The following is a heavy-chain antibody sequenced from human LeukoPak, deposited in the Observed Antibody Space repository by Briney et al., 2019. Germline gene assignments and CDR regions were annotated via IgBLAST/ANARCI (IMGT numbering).Heavy chain of an antibody. CDR1: GDTLSEVS. V-gene: IGHV1-24*01. CDR3: ATGTPDEFRGLDV. CDR2: SNLEDSET. J-gene: IGHJ6*02. Sequence: ASVKVSCKVSGDTLSEVSIHWVRQAPGKGLEWMGGSNLEDSETVYAQKFEGRVTVTDDTSTDTAYMELSSLGSEDTAVYYCATGTPDEFRGLDVWGQGTTATVS. D-gene: IGHD1/OR15-1a*01.